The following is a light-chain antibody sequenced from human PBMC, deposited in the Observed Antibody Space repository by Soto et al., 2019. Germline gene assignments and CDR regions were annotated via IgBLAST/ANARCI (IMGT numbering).Light chain of an antibody. J-gene: IGKJ5*01. CDR3: LHYGGSPLT. V-gene: IGKV3-20*01. CDR1: QSVNSDY. Sequence: EIVLTQSPGTLSLSPGEGATLSFMASQSVNSDYLAWFQQKPGQAPRLLIYGASTRTTGIPDRFSGSGSGTDFTLTIGRLEPGDFAVYYCLHYGGSPLTFGQGTRLEIK. CDR2: GAS.